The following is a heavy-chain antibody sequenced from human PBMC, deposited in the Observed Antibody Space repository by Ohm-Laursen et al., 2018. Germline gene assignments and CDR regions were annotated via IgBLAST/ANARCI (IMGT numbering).Heavy chain of an antibody. V-gene: IGHV4-59*08. CDR1: GGSIRSYY. CDR3: ARQGWDLPMSHNYFDP. J-gene: IGHJ5*02. CDR2: IYYSGST. D-gene: IGHD1-26*01. Sequence: TLSLTCTVSGGSIRSYYWSWIRQPPGKGLEWIGYIYYSGSTSYNPSLQSRVTISVDTSKNQFSLKLTSVTAADTAVYYCARQGWDLPMSHNYFDPWGQGTLVTVSS.